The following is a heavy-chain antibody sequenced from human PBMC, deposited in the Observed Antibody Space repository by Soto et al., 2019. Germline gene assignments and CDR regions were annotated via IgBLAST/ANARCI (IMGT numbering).Heavy chain of an antibody. CDR1: GGSISSYY. Sequence: PSETLSLTCTVSGGSISSYYWSWIRQPAGKGLEWIGRIYASGSTNYNPSLKSRVTMSVDTSKNQFSLNLSSVTAADTAAYFCARIHSSRQLTPYYYAMDDWGQGTTVTVSS. CDR2: IYASGST. J-gene: IGHJ6*02. D-gene: IGHD1-1*01. CDR3: ARIHSSRQLTPYYYAMDD. V-gene: IGHV4-4*07.